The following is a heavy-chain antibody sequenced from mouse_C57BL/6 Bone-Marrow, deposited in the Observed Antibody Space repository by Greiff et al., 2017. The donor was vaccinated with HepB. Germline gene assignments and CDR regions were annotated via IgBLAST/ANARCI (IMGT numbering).Heavy chain of an antibody. CDR2: INPSSGYT. CDR3: AGLITTVVAPMDY. V-gene: IGHV1-7*01. J-gene: IGHJ4*01. Sequence: QVQLQQSGAELAKPGASVKLSCKASGYTFTSYWMHWVKQRPGQGLEWIGYINPSSGYTKYNQKFKDKATLTADKSSSTAYMQLSSLTYEDSAVYYCAGLITTVVAPMDYWGQGTSVTVSS. CDR1: GYTFTSYW. D-gene: IGHD1-1*01.